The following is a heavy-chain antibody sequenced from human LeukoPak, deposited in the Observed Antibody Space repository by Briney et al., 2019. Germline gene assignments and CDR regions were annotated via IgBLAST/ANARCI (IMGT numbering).Heavy chain of an antibody. J-gene: IGHJ2*01. D-gene: IGHD1-1*01. CDR1: GFTVSTNY. V-gene: IGHV3-53*04. CDR3: ARGRTNWDL. CDR2: IHSGGRT. Sequence: PGGSLRLSCSASGFTVSTNYMNSVRQTPGKGLEWVSIIHSGGRTHYADSVKGRFIISRHNSKTALYLQVNSLRSEDTAVYFWARGRTNWDLWGGGTLVSVSS.